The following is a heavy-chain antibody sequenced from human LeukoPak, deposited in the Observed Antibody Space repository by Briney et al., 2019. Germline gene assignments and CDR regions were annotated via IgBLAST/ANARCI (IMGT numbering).Heavy chain of an antibody. CDR1: RYSFTSYW. CDR2: IDPSDSYT. D-gene: IGHD3-9*01. V-gene: IGHV5-10-1*01. Sequence: GESLKISCKGSRYSFTSYWINWVRQMPGKGLEWMGRIDPSDSYTNYSPSFQGHVTISADKSISTAYLQWSSLKDSDTAMYYCARLDYDILTGYGNIDYWGQGTLVTVSS. CDR3: ARLDYDILTGYGNIDY. J-gene: IGHJ4*02.